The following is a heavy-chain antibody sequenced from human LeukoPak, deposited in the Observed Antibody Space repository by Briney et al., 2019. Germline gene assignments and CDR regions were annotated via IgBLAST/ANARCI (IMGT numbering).Heavy chain of an antibody. CDR2: INPSGDPT. V-gene: IGHV1-46*01. D-gene: IGHD3-22*01. CDR1: GYTFTSYA. Sequence: ASVKVSCKASGYTFTSYAMNWVRQAPGQGLEWVGIINPSGDPTTYAQKFHGRVTMTSDMSTSTVYMELSSLRSEDTAVYYCARSSGYYSSLFYMHVWGKGTTVTVSS. J-gene: IGHJ6*03. CDR3: ARSSGYYSSLFYMHV.